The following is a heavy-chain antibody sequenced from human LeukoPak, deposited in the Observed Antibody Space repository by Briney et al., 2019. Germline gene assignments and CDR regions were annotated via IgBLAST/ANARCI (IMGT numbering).Heavy chain of an antibody. CDR3: AKDGGLLYYYYYGIDV. J-gene: IGHJ6*02. Sequence: GGSLRLSCAASGFTFSSYAMSWVRQAPGKGLEWVAVISYDGSNKYYADSVKGRFTISRDKSKNTLYLQMNSLRIEDTAVYYCAKDGGLLYYYYYGIDVWGQGTTVTVSS. CDR2: ISYDGSNK. V-gene: IGHV3-30*18. D-gene: IGHD3-10*01. CDR1: GFTFSSYA.